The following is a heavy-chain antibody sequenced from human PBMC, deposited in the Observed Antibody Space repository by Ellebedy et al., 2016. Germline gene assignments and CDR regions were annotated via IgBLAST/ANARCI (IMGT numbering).Heavy chain of an antibody. D-gene: IGHD1-20*01. J-gene: IGHJ4*02. CDR1: GGSFSGYY. Sequence: SETLSLXXAVYGGSFSGYYWTWIRQPPGKGLEWIGEINHSGSTNYNPSLKSRVTISVDTSKNHFSLNLNSMTAADTAVYYCARGSRLTGIRCSDYWGQGTLVTVSS. V-gene: IGHV4-34*01. CDR2: INHSGST. CDR3: ARGSRLTGIRCSDY.